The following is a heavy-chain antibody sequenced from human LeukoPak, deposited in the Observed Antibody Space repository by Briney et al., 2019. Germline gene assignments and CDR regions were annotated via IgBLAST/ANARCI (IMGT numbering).Heavy chain of an antibody. CDR2: IGTAGDT. CDR1: GFTFSSYD. D-gene: IGHD3-16*01. Sequence: PGGSLRLSCAASGFTFSSYDMHWVRQATGKGLEWVSAIGTAGDTYYPGSVKGRSTISRENAKNSLYLQMNSLRAGDTAVYYCARAGVLYDYVWGSFDYWGQGTLVTVSS. J-gene: IGHJ4*02. CDR3: ARAGVLYDYVWGSFDY. V-gene: IGHV3-13*01.